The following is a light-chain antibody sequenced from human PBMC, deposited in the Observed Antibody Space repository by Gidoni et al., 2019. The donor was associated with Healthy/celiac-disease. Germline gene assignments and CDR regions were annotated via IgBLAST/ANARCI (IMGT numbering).Light chain of an antibody. J-gene: IGKJ2*01. CDR3: QQYDNLPYT. Sequence: DIQMTHSPSSLSASVGDRVTITCQASQYISNYLNWYQQKPGKATKLLIYDASNLETGVPSRFSGSGSGTEFTFTISSLQPEDIATYYCQQYDNLPYTFGQGTKLEIK. V-gene: IGKV1-33*01. CDR1: QYISNY. CDR2: DAS.